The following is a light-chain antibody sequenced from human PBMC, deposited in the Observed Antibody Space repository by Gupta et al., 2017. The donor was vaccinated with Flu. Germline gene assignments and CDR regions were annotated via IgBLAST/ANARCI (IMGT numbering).Light chain of an antibody. V-gene: IGLV2-8*01. CDR2: NIS. CDR1: SDVRSNIY. Sequence: SDVRSNIYVSWYQPRPGRPLNLMIYNISQRCAGVPDRFSSSKSGNTASINVCGLQDEDESDYYGSSYASSNSWVFGRGTKLTVL. J-gene: IGLJ3*02. CDR3: SSYASSNSWV.